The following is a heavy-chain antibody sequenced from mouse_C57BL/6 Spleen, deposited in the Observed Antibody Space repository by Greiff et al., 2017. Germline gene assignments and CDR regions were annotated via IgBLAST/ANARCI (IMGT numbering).Heavy chain of an antibody. CDR1: GFTFSSYA. Sequence: EVQGVESGGGLVKPGGSLKLSCAASGFTFSSYAMSWVRQTPEKRLEWVATISDGGSYTYYPDNVKGRFTISRDNAKNNLYLQMSHLKSEDTAMXYCARGYYDYDGFAYWGQRTLVTVSA. D-gene: IGHD2-4*01. CDR2: ISDGGSYT. V-gene: IGHV5-4*01. J-gene: IGHJ3*01. CDR3: ARGYYDYDGFAY.